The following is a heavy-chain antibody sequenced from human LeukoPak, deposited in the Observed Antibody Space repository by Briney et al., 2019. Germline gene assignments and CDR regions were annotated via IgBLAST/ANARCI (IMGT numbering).Heavy chain of an antibody. J-gene: IGHJ4*02. V-gene: IGHV1-2*06. CDR3: ALDRDGDTAISDY. Sequence: ASVKVSCKASGYTFTDYYIHWVRQAPGQGLEWMGRINPISGGTNYAQILQGRVTMTRDTSISTAYMDLYRLTSDDTAVYYGALDRDGDTAISDYWAREPWSPSPQ. D-gene: IGHD5-18*01. CDR1: GYTFTDYY. CDR2: INPISGGT.